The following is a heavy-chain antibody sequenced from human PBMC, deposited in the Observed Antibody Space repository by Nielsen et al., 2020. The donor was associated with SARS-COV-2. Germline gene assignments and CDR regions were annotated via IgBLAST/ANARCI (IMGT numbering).Heavy chain of an antibody. V-gene: IGHV3-9*01. D-gene: IGHD3-16*01. CDR3: AKGPGDGDYYYYMDV. CDR1: GFTFDDYA. Sequence: GGSLRLSCAASGFTFDDYAMHWVRQAPGKGLEWVSGISWNSGSIGYADSVKGRFTISRDNAKNSLYLQMNSLRAEDTALYYCAKGPGDGDYYYYMDVWGKGTTVTVSS. J-gene: IGHJ6*03. CDR2: ISWNSGSI.